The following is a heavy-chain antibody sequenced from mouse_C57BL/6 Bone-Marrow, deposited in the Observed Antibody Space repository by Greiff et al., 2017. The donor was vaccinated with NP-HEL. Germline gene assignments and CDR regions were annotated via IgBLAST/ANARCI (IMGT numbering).Heavy chain of an antibody. CDR2: IDPENGDT. J-gene: IGHJ2*01. D-gene: IGHD4-1*01. Sequence: EVQLQESGAELVRPGASVKLSCTASGFNIKDDYMHWVKQRPEQGLEWIGWIDPENGDTKYASKFQGKATITADTSSNTAYLQLSSLTSEDTAVYYCTTLTGYFDYWGQGTTLTVSS. CDR1: GFNIKDDY. CDR3: TTLTGYFDY. V-gene: IGHV14-4*01.